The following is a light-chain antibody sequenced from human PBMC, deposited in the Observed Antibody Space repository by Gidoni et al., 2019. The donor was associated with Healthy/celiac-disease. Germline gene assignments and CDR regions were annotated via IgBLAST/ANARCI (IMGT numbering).Light chain of an antibody. CDR1: QSISSY. J-gene: IGKJ2*01. Sequence: DFQMTQSPSSLSASVGDRVTITCRESQSISSYLNWYQQKPGKAPKLLIYAASSFQSGVPSRFSGSGSGTDFTLNISRLQPEDFATYYCQQSYSTPRTFGQGTKLESK. V-gene: IGKV1-39*01. CDR3: QQSYSTPRT. CDR2: AAS.